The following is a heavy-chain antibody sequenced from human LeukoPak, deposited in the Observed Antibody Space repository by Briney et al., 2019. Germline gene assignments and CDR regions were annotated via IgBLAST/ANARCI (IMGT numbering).Heavy chain of an antibody. J-gene: IGHJ3*02. CDR1: GGSITSRTYY. CDR2: IYYSGAT. CDR3: ARHQYYPSWADTGAFDI. D-gene: IGHD2-2*01. Sequence: PSETLSLTCTVTGGSITSRTYYWAWIRQSPGKGLEWIGTIYYSGATYYNSSLNSRVTISLDTSSNQFSLKLTSVIAMDTAIYYCARHQYYPSWADTGAFDIWGHGTMVTVSS. V-gene: IGHV4-39*01.